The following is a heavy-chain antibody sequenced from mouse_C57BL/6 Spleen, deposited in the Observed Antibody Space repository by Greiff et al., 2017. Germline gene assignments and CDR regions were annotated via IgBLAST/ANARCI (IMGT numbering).Heavy chain of an antibody. D-gene: IGHD4-1*01. J-gene: IGHJ3*01. CDR1: GFTFSSYG. V-gene: IGHV5-6*01. CDR2: ISSGGSYT. CDR3: ARHRWDAWFAY. Sequence: EVQLVESGGDLVKPGGSLKLSCAASGFTFSSYGMSWVRQTPDKRLEWVATISSGGSYTYYPDSVKGRFTISRDNAKNTLYLQMSSLKSEDTAMYYCARHRWDAWFAYWGQGTLVTVSA.